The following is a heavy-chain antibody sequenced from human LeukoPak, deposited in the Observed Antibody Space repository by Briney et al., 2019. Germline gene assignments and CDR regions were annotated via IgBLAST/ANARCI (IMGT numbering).Heavy chain of an antibody. CDR1: GFPFDTYP. D-gene: IGHD6-19*01. Sequence: GGSLRLSCAASGFPFDTYPMNWVRQAPGKGLEWVASISGSNSFKNYADSVKGRFTISRDNAQNSLYLQMSSLRAEDTGLYYCATMGEQWLLKDIWGQGTMVIVSS. CDR3: ATMGEQWLLKDI. V-gene: IGHV3-21*01. CDR2: ISGSNSFK. J-gene: IGHJ3*02.